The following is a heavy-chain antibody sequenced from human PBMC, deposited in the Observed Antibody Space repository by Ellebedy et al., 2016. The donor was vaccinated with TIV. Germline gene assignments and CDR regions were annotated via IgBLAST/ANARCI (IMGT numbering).Heavy chain of an antibody. CDR3: AADYGDYVAED. Sequence: AASVKVSCKASGGTFSSYAISWVRQAPGQGLEWMGRFIPILGIANYAQKFQGRLTIIADTATSTDYMELSSLTYEDTAVYYCAADYGDYVAEDWGQGTLITVSS. V-gene: IGHV1-69*04. CDR2: FIPILGIA. CDR1: GGTFSSYA. J-gene: IGHJ4*02. D-gene: IGHD4-17*01.